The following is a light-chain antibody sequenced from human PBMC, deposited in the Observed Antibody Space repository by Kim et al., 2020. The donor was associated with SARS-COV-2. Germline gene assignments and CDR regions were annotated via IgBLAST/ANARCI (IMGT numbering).Light chain of an antibody. J-gene: IGLJ3*02. CDR1: KLGDKY. V-gene: IGLV3-1*01. Sequence: SYELTQPPSVSVSPGQTASITCSGDKLGDKYACWYQQNPGQSPVLVIYQDSKRPSAIPERFSGSNSGNTATLTISGTQAMDEADYYCQAWDSSIHWVFGGGTKLTVL. CDR3: QAWDSSIHWV. CDR2: QDS.